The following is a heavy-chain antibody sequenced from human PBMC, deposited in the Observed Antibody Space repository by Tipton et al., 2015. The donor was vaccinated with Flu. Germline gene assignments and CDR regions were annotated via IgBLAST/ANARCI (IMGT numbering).Heavy chain of an antibody. D-gene: IGHD3-16*02. CDR2: SHHTGST. V-gene: IGHV4-38-2*01. CDR3: ARRVGTFGAVIEDDAFHI. J-gene: IGHJ3*02. Sequence: TLSLTCSVSGDSIGGAYYWGWIRQPPGKGLEWIGNSHHTGSTYRNPSLKSRVIISVDRSKNQFSLKLTSVTAEDTAVYYCARRVGTFGAVIEDDAFHIWGQGTLVTVSS. CDR1: GDSIGGAYY.